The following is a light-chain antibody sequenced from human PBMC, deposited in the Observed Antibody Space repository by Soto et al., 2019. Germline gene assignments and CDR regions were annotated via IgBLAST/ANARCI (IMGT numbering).Light chain of an antibody. J-gene: IGKJ1*01. CDR1: QSVDTC. CDR2: KAS. CDR3: QQFYRYPWT. Sequence: DIQMTQSPSTLSASVGDRVTITCRASQSVDTCLAWYQQKPGKAPHLLIYKASSVETGVPSRFSGSGYVTEFSLTISSLQLDDFATYYCQQFYRYPWTFGQGTKVESK. V-gene: IGKV1-5*03.